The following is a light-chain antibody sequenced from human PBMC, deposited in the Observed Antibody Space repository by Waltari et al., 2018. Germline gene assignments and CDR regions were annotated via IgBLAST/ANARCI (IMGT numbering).Light chain of an antibody. CDR1: QNIRTF. CDR2: GAT. CDR3: QQSSGIPYT. Sequence: DIQMTQSPSSLSVSVGDRVTITCRAGQNIRTFLNWYQQKPGKVPKLLIHGATVLHSGVQSRFSGSGSGTDFTLTISSLQPEDFGTYYCQQSSGIPYTFGQGTKLEIK. J-gene: IGKJ2*01. V-gene: IGKV1-39*01.